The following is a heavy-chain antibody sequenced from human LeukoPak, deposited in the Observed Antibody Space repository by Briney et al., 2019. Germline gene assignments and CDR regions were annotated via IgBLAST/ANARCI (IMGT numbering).Heavy chain of an antibody. J-gene: IGHJ4*02. CDR2: IYYTGST. D-gene: IGHD1-26*01. CDR1: GASISSHY. CDR3: AREKWELLPIFDY. V-gene: IGHV4-59*11. Sequence: KTSETLSLTCSVSGASISSHYWSRIRRPPGKGLEWIGYIYYTGSTSYNPSLKSRVTISVDTSKSQFSLKLTSVTAADTGVYYCAREKWELLPIFDYWGRGIMVTVSS.